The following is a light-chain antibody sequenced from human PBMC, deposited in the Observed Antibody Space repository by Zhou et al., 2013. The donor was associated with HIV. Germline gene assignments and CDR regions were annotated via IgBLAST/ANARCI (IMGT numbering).Light chain of an antibody. CDR1: QSLSSAY. CDR2: GSS. CDR3: QHYGVSPYT. V-gene: IGKV3-20*01. Sequence: EIVLTQSPDTLSLSPGEGASVSCRASQSLSSAYLAWHQQKPGQAPRLLIYGSSTRATGIPDRFSGSWSGTEFTLTISRLEPEDFAVYYCQHYGVSPYTFGPGTKLEI. J-gene: IGKJ2*01.